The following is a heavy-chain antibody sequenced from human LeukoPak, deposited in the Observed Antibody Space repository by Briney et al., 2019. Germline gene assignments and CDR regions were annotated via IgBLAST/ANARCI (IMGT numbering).Heavy chain of an antibody. D-gene: IGHD3-22*01. J-gene: IGHJ4*02. Sequence: GGSLRLSCAASGFTFSSYAMTWVRQATGKGLEWVSTVSGSGGSTYYADSVKGRFTISRDNSKNTLYLQMNSLRAEDTAVYYCAREYYYDSSGYYFDYWGQGTLVTVSS. CDR1: GFTFSSYA. CDR3: AREYYYDSSGYYFDY. V-gene: IGHV3-23*01. CDR2: VSGSGGST.